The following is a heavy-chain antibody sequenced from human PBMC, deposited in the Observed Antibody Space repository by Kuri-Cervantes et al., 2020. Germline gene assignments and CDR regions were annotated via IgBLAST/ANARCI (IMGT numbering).Heavy chain of an antibody. D-gene: IGHD5-12*01. Sequence: ETLSLTCAVYGGSFSGYYWSWIRQPPGKGLEWVANIKEDGSERYYVDSVKGRFTISRDNAKNSLYVQMNSLRAEDTAVYYCARDRWSGYDRFYFEAVTAPWYFDLWGRGTLVTVSS. CDR2: IKEDGSER. V-gene: IGHV3-7*01. CDR1: GGSFSGYY. CDR3: ARDRWSGYDRFYFEAVTAPWYFDL. J-gene: IGHJ2*01.